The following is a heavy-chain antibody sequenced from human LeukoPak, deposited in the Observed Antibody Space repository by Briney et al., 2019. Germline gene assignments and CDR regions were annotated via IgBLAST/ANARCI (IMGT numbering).Heavy chain of an antibody. CDR3: ARAPSDSWFDP. V-gene: IGHV4-31*03. D-gene: IGHD2-21*02. J-gene: IGHJ5*02. CDR1: GVSVSSGIYY. CDR2: IYYSGST. Sequence: PSETLSLTCTVSGVSVSSGIYYWSWIRQHPGRGLEWIGYIYYSGSTYYNPSLKSRVTISVGTSKSQFSLKLSSVTAADTAVYYCARAPSDSWFDPWGQGTLVTVSS.